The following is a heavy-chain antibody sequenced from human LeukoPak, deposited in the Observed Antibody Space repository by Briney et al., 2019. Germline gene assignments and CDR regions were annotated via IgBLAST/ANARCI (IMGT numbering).Heavy chain of an antibody. J-gene: IGHJ4*02. CDR1: GYTFTGYY. V-gene: IGHV1-2*06. CDR3: ARDMKSSVGSSGYYYWDY. CDR2: INPNSGGT. Sequence: ASVKVSCKASGYTFTGYYMHWVRQAPGQGLEWMGRINPNSGGTNYAQKFQGRVTMTRDTSITTAYMELSRLRSDDTAVYYCARDMKSSVGSSGYYYWDYWGQGTLVTVSS. D-gene: IGHD3-22*01.